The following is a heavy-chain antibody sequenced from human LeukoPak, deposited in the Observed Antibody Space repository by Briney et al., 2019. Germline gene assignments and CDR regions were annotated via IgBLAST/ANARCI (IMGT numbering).Heavy chain of an antibody. Sequence: SVKVSCKASGGTLTSFAIAWVRQSPGQGLEWMGGIIPMFTTSHYAQKFQGRVTITADGSTNTVYMELSSLRSEDTAVYYCAREGSAVAGRAGFYFDYWGQGTLVTVSS. CDR3: AREGSAVAGRAGFYFDY. CDR1: GGTLTSFA. V-gene: IGHV1-69*13. J-gene: IGHJ4*02. CDR2: IIPMFTTS. D-gene: IGHD6-19*01.